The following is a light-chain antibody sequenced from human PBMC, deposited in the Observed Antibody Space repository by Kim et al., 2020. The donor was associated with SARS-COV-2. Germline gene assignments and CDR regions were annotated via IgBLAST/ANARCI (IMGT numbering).Light chain of an antibody. CDR1: QSVSRY. J-gene: IGKJ1*01. Sequence: LSPGERATLSCRASQSVSRYFAWYQQKSGQAPRLLIYDASIRATGIPARFSGGGSGTDFTLTISSLGPEDFGVYYCQQRSNWPWTFGQGTKVDIK. CDR2: DAS. V-gene: IGKV3-11*01. CDR3: QQRSNWPWT.